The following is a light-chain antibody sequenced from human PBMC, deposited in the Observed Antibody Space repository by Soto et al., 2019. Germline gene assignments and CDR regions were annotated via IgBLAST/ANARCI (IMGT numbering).Light chain of an antibody. V-gene: IGKV3-20*01. CDR1: QSVTSSS. J-gene: IGKJ3*01. CDR2: GAS. Sequence: EIVLTQSPGTLSLSPGERATLSCRASQSVTSSSLAWYQQKPGQAPMLLIYGASSRATGIPDRFSGSGSGTDFTLTISRLEPEDFAVYYCHQYGSSPSTFGPGTKVDIK. CDR3: HQYGSSPST.